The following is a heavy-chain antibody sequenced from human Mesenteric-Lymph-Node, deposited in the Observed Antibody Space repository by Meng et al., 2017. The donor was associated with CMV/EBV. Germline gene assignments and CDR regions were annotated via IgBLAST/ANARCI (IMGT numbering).Heavy chain of an antibody. D-gene: IGHD2-15*01. V-gene: IGHV4-39*01. CDR2: IYYSGST. CDR3: ARQGVVVAAKSGDYGEYNWLDP. CDR1: YY. Sequence: YYWGWIRQPPGKGLEWIGSIYYSGSTYYNPSLKSRVTISVDTSKNQFSLKLSSVTAADTAVYYCARQGVVVAAKSGDYGEYNWLDPWGQGTLVTVSS. J-gene: IGHJ5*02.